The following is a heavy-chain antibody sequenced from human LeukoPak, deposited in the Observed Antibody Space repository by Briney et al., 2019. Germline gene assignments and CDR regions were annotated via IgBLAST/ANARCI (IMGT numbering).Heavy chain of an antibody. Sequence: GGSLRLSCAASGFTFSSYNMNWVRQAPGKGLEWVSSITSTGSYTFYADSVRGRFTISRDNAKNSLYLQMNSLRAEDTAVYYCAELGITMIGGVWGKGTTVTISS. J-gene: IGHJ6*04. D-gene: IGHD3-10*02. CDR2: ITSTGSYT. V-gene: IGHV3-21*01. CDR1: GFTFSSYN. CDR3: AELGITMIGGV.